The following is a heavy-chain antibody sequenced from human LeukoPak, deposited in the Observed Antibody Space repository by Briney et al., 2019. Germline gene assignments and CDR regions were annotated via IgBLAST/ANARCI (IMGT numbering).Heavy chain of an antibody. D-gene: IGHD6-13*01. Sequence: GASVKVSCKASGYTFTSYGISWVRQAPGQGLEWMGWIRAYNGNTNYAQKLQGRVTMTTDASISTAYMELSSLRSEDTAVYYCARELGYSSSLPPNWFDPWGQGTLVTVSS. CDR1: GYTFTSYG. CDR3: ARELGYSSSLPPNWFDP. V-gene: IGHV1-18*01. J-gene: IGHJ5*02. CDR2: IRAYNGNT.